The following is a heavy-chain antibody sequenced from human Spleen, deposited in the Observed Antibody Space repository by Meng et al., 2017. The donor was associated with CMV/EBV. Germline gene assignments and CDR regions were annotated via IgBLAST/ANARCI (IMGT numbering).Heavy chain of an antibody. D-gene: IGHD2/OR15-2a*01. Sequence: CEASRFDFGGYWMLWFRQTPEKGLVWVSRITNDGSSANYADSVRGRFSISRDNAKNTLYLQMNSLTAEDTAVYYCARDFSSGVDYWGQGTLVTVSS. V-gene: IGHV3-74*01. J-gene: IGHJ4*02. CDR2: ITNDGSSA. CDR3: ARDFSSGVDY. CDR1: RFDFGGYW.